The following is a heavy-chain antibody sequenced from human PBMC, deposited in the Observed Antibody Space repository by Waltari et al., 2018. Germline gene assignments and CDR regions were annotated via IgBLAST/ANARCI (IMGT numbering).Heavy chain of an antibody. Sequence: QVQLVQSGAEVKKPGASVKVSCKASGYTFTGYYMHWVRQAPGQGLEWMGRINPNSGGTNYAQKFQGRVTMTRDTSISTAYMELSRLRSDDTAVYYCARGKGGPRGLPNAFDIWGQGTMVTVSS. CDR2: INPNSGGT. CDR1: GYTFTGYY. D-gene: IGHD2-15*01. J-gene: IGHJ3*02. V-gene: IGHV1-2*06. CDR3: ARGKGGPRGLPNAFDI.